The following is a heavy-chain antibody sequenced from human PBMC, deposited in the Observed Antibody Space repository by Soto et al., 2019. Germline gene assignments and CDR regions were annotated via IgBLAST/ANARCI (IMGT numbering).Heavy chain of an antibody. Sequence: EVQLLESGGGLVQPGGSLRLSCAASGFTFSNYAMTWVRQAPGKGLEWVSSISNSGGSTYYAGSVKGRFTISRDNSKNTLYLQMNSLRSEDTAVYYCAKDGNYGYWGQGTLVTVSS. CDR1: GFTFSNYA. CDR3: AKDGNYGY. V-gene: IGHV3-23*01. D-gene: IGHD3-16*01. CDR2: ISNSGGST. J-gene: IGHJ4*02.